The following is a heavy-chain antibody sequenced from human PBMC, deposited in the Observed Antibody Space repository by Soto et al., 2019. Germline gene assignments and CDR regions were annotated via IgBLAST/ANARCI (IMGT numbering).Heavy chain of an antibody. CDR3: AREGADSSSWYYYYYGMDV. CDR1: GFTFSSYA. CDR2: ISGSGGST. V-gene: IGHV3-23*01. J-gene: IGHJ6*02. D-gene: IGHD6-13*01. Sequence: PGGSLRLSCAASGFTFSSYAMSWVRQAPGKGLEWVSAISGSGGSTYYADSVKGRFTISRDNAKNSLYLQMNSLRAEDTAVYYCAREGADSSSWYYYYYGMDVWGQGTTVTVSS.